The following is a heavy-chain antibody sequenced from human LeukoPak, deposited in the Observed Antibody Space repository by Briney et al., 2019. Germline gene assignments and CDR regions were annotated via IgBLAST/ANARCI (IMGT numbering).Heavy chain of an antibody. D-gene: IGHD3-22*01. CDR2: MQYSGTT. J-gene: IGHJ3*02. CDR1: GGSISSSTYY. V-gene: IGHV4-39*01. Sequence: PSETLSLTCTVSGGSISSSTYYWGWVRQPPGKGLEWIVSMQYSGTTYYNPSLKSRVTISVDTSKNQFSLKLSSVTAADTAVYYCARGPPFTMIVEQYAFDIWGQGTMVTVSS. CDR3: ARGPPFTMIVEQYAFDI.